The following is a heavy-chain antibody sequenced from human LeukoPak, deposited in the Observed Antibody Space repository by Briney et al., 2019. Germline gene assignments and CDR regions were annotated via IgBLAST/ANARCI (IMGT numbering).Heavy chain of an antibody. V-gene: IGHV3-23*01. CDR1: GFTFKNCA. CDR2: ISDSGGST. CDR3: AKVIGLVDPFDY. D-gene: IGHD2-15*01. J-gene: IGHJ4*02. Sequence: GGSLRLSCVVSGFTFKNCAMSWVRQAPGKGLEWVSSISDSGGSTYYADSVKGRFTISRDNSKNTLYLQVNSLRADDTAVYYCAKVIGLVDPFDYWGQGTLVTVSS.